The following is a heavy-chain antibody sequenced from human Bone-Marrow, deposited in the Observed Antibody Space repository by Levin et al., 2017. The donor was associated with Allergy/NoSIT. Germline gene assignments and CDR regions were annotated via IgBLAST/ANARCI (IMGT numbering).Heavy chain of an antibody. CDR3: AKGYLRGMAAGRHDAFDS. V-gene: IGHV3-9*01. CDR2: ISWNSGSI. CDR1: GFTFDDYA. Sequence: GGSLRLSCAASGFTFDDYAMHWVRQAPGKGLEWVSGISWNSGSIGYADSVKGRFTISRDNAKNSLYLQMNSLRAEDTALYYCAKGYLRGMAAGRHDAFDSWGQGTMVTVSS. D-gene: IGHD6-13*01. J-gene: IGHJ3*02.